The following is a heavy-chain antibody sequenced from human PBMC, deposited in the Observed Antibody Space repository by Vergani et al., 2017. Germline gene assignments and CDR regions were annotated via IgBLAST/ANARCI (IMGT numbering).Heavy chain of an antibody. D-gene: IGHD3-10*01. CDR2: IIPIFGTA. CDR1: GGTFSSYA. J-gene: IGHJ5*02. Sequence: QVQLVQSGAEVKKPGSSVKVSCKASGGTFSSYAISWVRQAPGQGLEWMGGIIPIFGTANYAQKFQGRVTITADESTSTAYMELSSLRSEDTAVYYCARHTMVRGVIIPSNWFAPWGQGTLVTVSS. CDR3: ARHTMVRGVIIPSNWFAP. V-gene: IGHV1-69*01.